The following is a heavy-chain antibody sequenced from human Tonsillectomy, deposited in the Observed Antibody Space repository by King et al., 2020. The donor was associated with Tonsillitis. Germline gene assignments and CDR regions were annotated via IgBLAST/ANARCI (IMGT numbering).Heavy chain of an antibody. D-gene: IGHD3-10*01. CDR3: ARENYYGSGSYLDY. J-gene: IGHJ4*02. V-gene: IGHV3-21*01. CDR1: GFTFSSYS. CDR2: ISSTSSYI. Sequence: VQLVESGGGLVKPGGSLRLSCAASGFTFSSYSMNWVRQAPGKGLDWVSSISSTSSYIYYTDSVKGRFTISRENAKNSRYLQMNSLRAEDTAVYYCARENYYGSGSYLDYWGQGTLVTVSS.